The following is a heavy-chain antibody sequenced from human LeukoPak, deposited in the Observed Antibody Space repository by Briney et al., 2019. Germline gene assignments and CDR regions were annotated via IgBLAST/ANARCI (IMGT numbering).Heavy chain of an antibody. J-gene: IGHJ6*02. CDR1: GFTFSSYG. CDR2: ISYDGSNK. Sequence: GGSLRLSCAASGFTFSSYGMHWVRQAPGKGLEWVAVISYDGSNKYYADSVKGRFTISRDNSKNTLYLQMNSLRAEDTAVYYCAKDAPRSRYYYDGMDVWGQGTTVTVSS. CDR3: AKDAPRSRYYYDGMDV. V-gene: IGHV3-30*18.